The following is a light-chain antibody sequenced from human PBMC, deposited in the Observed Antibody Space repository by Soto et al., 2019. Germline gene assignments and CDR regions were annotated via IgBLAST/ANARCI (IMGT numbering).Light chain of an antibody. CDR1: RSVSSF. V-gene: IGKV3D-15*01. J-gene: IGKJ1*01. Sequence: EIVMTQSHATLSVSPGERATLSCRASRSVSSFLAWYQQKPGQAPRLLIYDTSNRATGIPARFSGSGSGTEFTLTISSLQSEDFAVYYCQQYNNWPWTFGQGTKVDIK. CDR2: DTS. CDR3: QQYNNWPWT.